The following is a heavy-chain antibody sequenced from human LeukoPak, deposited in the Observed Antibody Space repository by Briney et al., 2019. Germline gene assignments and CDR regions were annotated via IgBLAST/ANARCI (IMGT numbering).Heavy chain of an antibody. V-gene: IGHV4-39*07. J-gene: IGHJ6*03. D-gene: IGHD3-3*01. Sequence: PSETLSLTCTVSGGSISSSSYYWGWIRQPPGKGLEWIGSIYYSGSTYYNPSLKSRVTISVDTSKNQFSLKLSSVTAADTAVYYCARLTSPEEWLSNYYYYYYMDVWGKGTTVTVSS. CDR1: GGSISSSSYY. CDR2: IYYSGST. CDR3: ARLTSPEEWLSNYYYYYYMDV.